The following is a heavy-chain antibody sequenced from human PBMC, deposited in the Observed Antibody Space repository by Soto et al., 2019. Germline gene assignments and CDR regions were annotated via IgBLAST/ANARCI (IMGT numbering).Heavy chain of an antibody. CDR3: ARELPQRQGRNMDV. CDR2: INHRGSL. J-gene: IGHJ6*02. D-gene: IGHD1-1*01. V-gene: IGHV4-31*03. Sequence: SETLSLTCTVSGGSVSSGDQYWTWIRHRPGEGLEWFGYINHRGSLYYNPSLKSRVSMSVDTSKNQFSLNLSSVTAADTAVYYCARELPQRQGRNMDVWGQGTTVTVSS. CDR1: GGSVSSGDQY.